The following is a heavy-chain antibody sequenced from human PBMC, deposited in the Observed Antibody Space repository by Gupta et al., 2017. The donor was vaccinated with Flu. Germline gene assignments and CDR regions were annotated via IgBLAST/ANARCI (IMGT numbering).Heavy chain of an antibody. CDR1: NASLSGSY. CDR2: IEHSAGT. Sequence: QVQLQQWGAGLLQPSETLSLTCAVYNASLSGSYWSWIRQPPGKGPEWIGEIEHSAGTNYNPSLKSRVTMSVDTSKNQLSLNLYSVTAADTAIYYCTRLGGFTVGYNWFDPWGQGTLVTVSS. V-gene: IGHV4-34*01. CDR3: TRLGGFTVGYNWFDP. D-gene: IGHD4-11*01. J-gene: IGHJ5*02.